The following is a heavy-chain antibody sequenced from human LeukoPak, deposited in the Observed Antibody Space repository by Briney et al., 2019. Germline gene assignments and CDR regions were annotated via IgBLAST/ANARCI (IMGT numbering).Heavy chain of an antibody. Sequence: PGGSLRLSCAASGFTVSSNCMSWVRQAPGKGLEWVSVIYSGGSTYYADSVKGRFTISRDNSKNTLYLQMNSLRAEDTAVYYCARDGSGSYYSGWGQGTLVTVSS. D-gene: IGHD3-10*01. CDR1: GFTVSSNC. CDR2: IYSGGST. V-gene: IGHV3-66*01. CDR3: ARDGSGSYYSG. J-gene: IGHJ4*02.